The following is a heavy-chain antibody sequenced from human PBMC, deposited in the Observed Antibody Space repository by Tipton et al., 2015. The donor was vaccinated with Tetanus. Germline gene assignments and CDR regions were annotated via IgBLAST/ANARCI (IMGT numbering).Heavy chain of an antibody. Sequence: QLVQSGAEVKRPGASVKVSCKASGYTFTTYGISWVRQAPGQGLEWMGWISTHSGKTEYSQKLQGRVIMTTDTSTTTAYLELTNLRSDDTAVYYCARNWGGFGYWGQGTLVTVSS. V-gene: IGHV1-18*01. CDR1: GYTFTTYG. D-gene: IGHD7-27*01. J-gene: IGHJ4*02. CDR3: ARNWGGFGY. CDR2: ISTHSGKT.